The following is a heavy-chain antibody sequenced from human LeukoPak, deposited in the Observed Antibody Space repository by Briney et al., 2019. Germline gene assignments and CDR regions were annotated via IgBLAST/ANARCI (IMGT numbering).Heavy chain of an antibody. CDR1: GFTLSGSA. D-gene: IGHD6-13*01. CDR3: TRPGAAAGSVDV. V-gene: IGHV3-73*01. Sequence: GGSLRLSCAASGFTLSGSAAHWVRQASGKGLEWVGRIRSKANSYATVYAESVKGRFTTSRDDSKNTAYLQMNSLKTEDTAVYYCTRPGAAAGSVDVWGKGTTVTVSS. CDR2: IRSKANSYAT. J-gene: IGHJ6*04.